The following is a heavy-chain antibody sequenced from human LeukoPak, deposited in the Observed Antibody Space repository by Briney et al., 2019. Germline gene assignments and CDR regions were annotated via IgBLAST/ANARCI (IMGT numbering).Heavy chain of an antibody. V-gene: IGHV3-7*01. Sequence: PGGSLRLSCAASGFTFSSYWMSWVRQAPGKGLEWVANIKQDGSEKYYVDPVKGRFTISRDNAKNSLYLQMNSLRAEDTAVYYCASEGTITIFGVVIWGQGTLVTVSS. CDR1: GFTFSSYW. D-gene: IGHD3-3*01. CDR3: ASEGTITIFGVVI. CDR2: IKQDGSEK. J-gene: IGHJ4*02.